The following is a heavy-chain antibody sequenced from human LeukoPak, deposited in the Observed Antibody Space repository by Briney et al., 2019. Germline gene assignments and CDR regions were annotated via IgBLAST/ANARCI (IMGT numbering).Heavy chain of an antibody. CDR2: MNPNSGNT. D-gene: IGHD3-3*01. CDR1: GYTFTSYD. CDR3: ARGSVDFWSGYSKYYFDY. J-gene: IGHJ4*02. V-gene: IGHV1-8*01. Sequence: ASVKVSCKVSGYTFTSYDINWVRQATGQGLEWMGWMNPNSGNTGYAQKFQGRVTMTRNTSISTAYMELSSLRSEDTAVYYCARGSVDFWSGYSKYYFDYWGQGTLVTVSS.